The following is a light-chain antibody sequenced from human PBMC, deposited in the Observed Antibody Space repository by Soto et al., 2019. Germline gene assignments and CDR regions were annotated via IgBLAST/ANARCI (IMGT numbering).Light chain of an antibody. J-gene: IGLJ1*01. CDR1: SSYVGGYKY. Sequence: QSALTQPPSASGSPGQSVTISCTGTSSYVGGYKYVSWYQQYPGKSPKLMIYAVSKRPSGVPDRFSGSKSGNTASLTVSGLQAEDEADYYCSSYAGSNNYVFGTGTKVTVL. CDR2: AVS. V-gene: IGLV2-8*01. CDR3: SSYAGSNNYV.